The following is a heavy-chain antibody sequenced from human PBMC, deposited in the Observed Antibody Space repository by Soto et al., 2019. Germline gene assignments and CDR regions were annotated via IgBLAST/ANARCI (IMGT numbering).Heavy chain of an antibody. D-gene: IGHD3-10*01. CDR1: GYTFTSYA. CDR3: ARDATILLWFGELTWFDP. Sequence: ASVKVSCKASGYTFTSYAMHWVRQAPGQRLEWMGWINAGNGNTKYSQKFQGRVTITRDTSASTAYMELSSLRSEDTAVYYCARDATILLWFGELTWFDPWGQGTLVTVSS. J-gene: IGHJ5*02. CDR2: INAGNGNT. V-gene: IGHV1-3*01.